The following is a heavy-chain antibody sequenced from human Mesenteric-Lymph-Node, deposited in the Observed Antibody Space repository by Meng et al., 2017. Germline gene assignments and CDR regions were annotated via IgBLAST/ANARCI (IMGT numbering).Heavy chain of an antibody. CDR3: ARGGCSSTSCYAGFDY. V-gene: IGHV1-2*02. J-gene: IGHJ4*02. Sequence: ASVKVSCKASGYTFTGYYMHWVRQAPGQGLEWMGWINPNSGGTNYAQKFQGRVTMTRDTSISTAYMELSRLRSDDTAVYYCARGGCSSTSCYAGFDYWGRGTLVTVSS. D-gene: IGHD2-2*01. CDR2: INPNSGGT. CDR1: GYTFTGYY.